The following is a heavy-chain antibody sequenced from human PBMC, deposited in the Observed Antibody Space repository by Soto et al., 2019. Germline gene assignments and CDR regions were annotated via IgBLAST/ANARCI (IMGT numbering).Heavy chain of an antibody. D-gene: IGHD3-10*01. V-gene: IGHV1-3*01. CDR2: INAGNGNT. J-gene: IGHJ6*03. CDR1: GYTFTSYA. CDR3: ARDSITMVRGVNSDSANYYYYYMDV. Sequence: ASVKVSCKASGYTFTSYAMHWVRQAPGQRLEWMGWINAGNGNTKYSQKFQGRVTITRDTSASTAYMELSSLRSEDTAAYYCARDSITMVRGVNSDSANYYYYYMDVWGKGTTVTVSS.